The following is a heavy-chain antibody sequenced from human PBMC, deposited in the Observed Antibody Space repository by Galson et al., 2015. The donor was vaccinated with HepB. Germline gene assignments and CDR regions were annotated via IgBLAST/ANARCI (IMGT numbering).Heavy chain of an antibody. CDR2: ISSSSSTI. Sequence: SLRLSCAASGFTFSSYSMNWVRQAPGKGLEWVSYISSSSSTIYYADSVKGRFSISRDNAKNSLYLQMNSLRDEDTAVYYCAIVERLRLRETPVLIWVQYHGPQIHLGQGTLVTVSS. CDR3: AIVERLRLRETPVLIWVQYHGPQIH. J-gene: IGHJ4*02. CDR1: GFTFSSYS. V-gene: IGHV3-48*02. D-gene: IGHD3-16*01.